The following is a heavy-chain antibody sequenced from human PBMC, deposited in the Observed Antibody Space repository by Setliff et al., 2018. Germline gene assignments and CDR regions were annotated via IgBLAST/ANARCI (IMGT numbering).Heavy chain of an antibody. CDR3: VRHPYYDSSGYYSYFDY. Sequence: PGESLKISCQGSGYTFTNYWIGWVRQMTGKGLEWMGILKPGYSGIRYSPSFQGQVTLSADTSIATAYLHWTSLKASDTAMYYCVRHPYYDSSGYYSYFDYWGQGALVTVS. CDR1: GYTFTNYW. V-gene: IGHV5-51*01. D-gene: IGHD3-22*01. J-gene: IGHJ4*02. CDR2: LKPGYSGI.